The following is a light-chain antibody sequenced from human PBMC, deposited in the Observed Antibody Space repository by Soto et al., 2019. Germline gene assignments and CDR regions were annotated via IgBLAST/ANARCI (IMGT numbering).Light chain of an antibody. V-gene: IGKV3-20*01. J-gene: IGKJ1*01. CDR2: GAS. CDR1: QSFTSRS. CDR3: QQYDSSPRT. Sequence: EIVLTQSPGTLSLSPGERATLSCRASQSFTSRSLAWYQQKPGLAPRLLISGASNRAAGIPDRFSGSGSVTDFTLTISRLEPEEFAVYYCQQYDSSPRTFGQGTKVEIK.